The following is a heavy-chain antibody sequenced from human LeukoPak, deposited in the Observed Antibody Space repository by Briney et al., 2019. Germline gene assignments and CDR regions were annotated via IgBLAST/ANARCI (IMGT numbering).Heavy chain of an antibody. J-gene: IGHJ5*02. CDR1: GGSISSYY. D-gene: IGHD1-26*01. Sequence: PPETLSLTCTVSGGSISSYYWSWIRQPPGKGLEWIGYIYYSGSTNYNPSLKSRVTISVDTSKNQFSLKLSSVTAADTAVYYCARLGSGTNNWFDPWGQGTLVTVSS. V-gene: IGHV4-59*01. CDR2: IYYSGST. CDR3: ARLGSGTNNWFDP.